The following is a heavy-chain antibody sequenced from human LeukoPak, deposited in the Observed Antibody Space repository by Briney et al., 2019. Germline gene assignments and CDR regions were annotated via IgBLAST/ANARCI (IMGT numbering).Heavy chain of an antibody. D-gene: IGHD3-10*01. CDR1: GYTFTSYA. V-gene: IGHV1-18*01. CDR2: ISPYNGTT. CDR3: SRGSGSYHWFDP. Sequence: ASVKVSCKASGYTFTSYAISWVRQAPGQGLEWMGGISPYNGTTNYAQKFQGRVTMTTDTSTSTAYMELRSLRSDDTAVYYCSRGSGSYHWFDPWGQGTLVTVSS. J-gene: IGHJ5*02.